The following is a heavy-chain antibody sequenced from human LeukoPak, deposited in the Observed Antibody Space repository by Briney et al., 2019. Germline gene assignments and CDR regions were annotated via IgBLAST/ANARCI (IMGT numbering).Heavy chain of an antibody. CDR2: IYYSGST. V-gene: IGHV4-59*01. Sequence: PSETLSLTCTVSGGSISSYYWSWIRQPPGKGLEWIGYIYYSGSTNYNPSLKSRVTISVDTSKNQFSLKLSSVTAADTAVYYCARYYAARRGLDYWGQGTLVTVS. D-gene: IGHD6-6*01. J-gene: IGHJ4*02. CDR3: ARYYAARRGLDY. CDR1: GGSISSYY.